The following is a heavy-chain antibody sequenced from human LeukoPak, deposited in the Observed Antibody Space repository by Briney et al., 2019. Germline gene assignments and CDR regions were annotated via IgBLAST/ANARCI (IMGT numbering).Heavy chain of an antibody. CDR1: GYTFTAYY. D-gene: IGHD2-15*01. J-gene: IGHJ5*02. Sequence: ASVKVSCKASGYTFTAYYIHWVRQAPGQGLEWMGWMDPVSGGTNYAQRFQGRVTMTRDSSISTAYMQLSSLRSDDTADTAVYYCARGVGSSWIDPWGQGTLVTVSS. V-gene: IGHV1-2*02. CDR3: ARGVGSSWIDP. CDR2: MDPVSGGT.